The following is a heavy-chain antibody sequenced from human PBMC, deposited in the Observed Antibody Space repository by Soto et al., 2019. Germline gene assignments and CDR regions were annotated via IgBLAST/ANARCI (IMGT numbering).Heavy chain of an antibody. CDR1: GGTFSSYA. J-gene: IGHJ6*02. Sequence: SVKVSCKASGGTFSSYAISWVRQAPGQGLEWMGGIIPIFGTANYAQKFQGRVTITADESTSTAYMELSSLRSEDTAVYYCARENCSGGSCYSEFYYYYGMDVWGQGTTVTVSS. D-gene: IGHD2-15*01. CDR3: ARENCSGGSCYSEFYYYYGMDV. V-gene: IGHV1-69*13. CDR2: IIPIFGTA.